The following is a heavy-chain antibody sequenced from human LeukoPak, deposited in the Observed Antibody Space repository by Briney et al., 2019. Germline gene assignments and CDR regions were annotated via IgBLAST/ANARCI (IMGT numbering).Heavy chain of an antibody. V-gene: IGHV4-61*02. CDR1: GGSISSGSYY. CDR3: AREYYDFWSGLNWFGP. Sequence: PSETPSLTCTVSGGSISSGSYYWSWIRQPAGKGLEWIGRIYTSGSTNYNPSLKSRVTISVDTSKNQFSLKLSSVTAADTAVYYCAREYYDFWSGLNWFGPWGQGTLVTVSS. CDR2: IYTSGST. J-gene: IGHJ5*02. D-gene: IGHD3-3*01.